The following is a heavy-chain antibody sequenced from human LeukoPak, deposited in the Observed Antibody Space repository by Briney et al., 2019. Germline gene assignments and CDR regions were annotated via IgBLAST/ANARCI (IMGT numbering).Heavy chain of an antibody. CDR2: IYYSGST. Sequence: TSETLSLTCTVSGGSISSYYWTWIRQPPGKGLEWIGYIYYSGSTNYNPSLKSRVTISIDTSNNQFSLKLSSVTAADTAMYYCARHETGGSYPLKYWGQGLLVTVSS. V-gene: IGHV4-59*08. D-gene: IGHD1-26*01. CDR3: ARHETGGSYPLKY. CDR1: GGSISSYY. J-gene: IGHJ4*02.